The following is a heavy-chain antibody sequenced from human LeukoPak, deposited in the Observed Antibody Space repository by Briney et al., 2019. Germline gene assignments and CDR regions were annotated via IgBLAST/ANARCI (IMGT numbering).Heavy chain of an antibody. CDR3: ARDSSPGYYDYVWGTYPRY. CDR1: GFTFSNYW. J-gene: IGHJ4*02. Sequence: GGSLRLSCATSGFTFSNYWMRWVRQAPGKGLEWLANIKQDGSEKYYVDSVKGRFTISRDNAKNSLYLQMNSLRAEDTAVYYCARDSSPGYYDYVWGTYPRYWGQGTLVTVSS. CDR2: IKQDGSEK. V-gene: IGHV3-7*05. D-gene: IGHD3-16*02.